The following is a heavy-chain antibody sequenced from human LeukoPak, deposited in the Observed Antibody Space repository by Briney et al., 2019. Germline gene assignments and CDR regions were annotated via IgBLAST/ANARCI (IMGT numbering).Heavy chain of an antibody. CDR3: ARDGYRVVVVAATLNCYMDV. Sequence: ASVKVSCKASGYTFTSYYMHWVRQAPGQGLEWIGIINPSGGSTSYAQKFQGRVTMTRDTSTSTVYMELSSLRSEDTAVYYCARDGYRVVVVAATLNCYMDVWGKGTTVTVSS. CDR1: GYTFTSYY. J-gene: IGHJ6*03. CDR2: INPSGGST. D-gene: IGHD2-15*01. V-gene: IGHV1-46*01.